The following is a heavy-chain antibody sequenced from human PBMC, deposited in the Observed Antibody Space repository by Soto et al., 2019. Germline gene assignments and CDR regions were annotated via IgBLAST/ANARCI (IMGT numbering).Heavy chain of an antibody. Sequence: QVQLQESGPGLVKPSQTLSLTCTVSGGSISSGGYYWSWIRQHPGKGLEWIGYIYYSGSTYYNPSHKSRVTISVDTSKNQFSLKLSSVTAADTAVYYCARSGYGALIRDAFDIWGQGTMVTVSS. J-gene: IGHJ3*02. CDR2: IYYSGST. CDR1: GGSISSGGYY. CDR3: ARSGYGALIRDAFDI. D-gene: IGHD6-25*01. V-gene: IGHV4-31*03.